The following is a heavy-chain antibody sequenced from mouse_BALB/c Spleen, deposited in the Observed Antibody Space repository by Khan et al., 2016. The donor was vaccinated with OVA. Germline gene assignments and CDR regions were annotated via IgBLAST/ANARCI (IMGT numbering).Heavy chain of an antibody. CDR2: IYPGSGNT. CDR3: ARSSFYPFYFDY. D-gene: IGHD2-1*01. Sequence: VQLQESGPELVKPGASVKISCKASGYTFTDFYINWVKQKPGQRLEWIGWIYPGSGNTKYNEKFKGKATLTVDTSSSTAYMQLSSLTSEDTAVYFCARSSFYPFYFDYWGQGTTLTVSS. V-gene: IGHV1-84*02. J-gene: IGHJ2*01. CDR1: GYTFTDFY.